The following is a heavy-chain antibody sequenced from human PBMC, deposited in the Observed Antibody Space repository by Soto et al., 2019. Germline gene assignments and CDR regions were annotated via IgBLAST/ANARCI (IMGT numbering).Heavy chain of an antibody. J-gene: IGHJ6*02. CDR1: GFTFRTYT. D-gene: IGHD2-15*01. CDR3: ARDRGYDAHDYYYNAMDV. Sequence: GGSLRLSCISSGFTFRTYTMNWVRQAPGKGLEWVSGIRGFSPYTFYAESVKGRFTISRDNAKNSLYLQMNSLGAEDTAVYYCARDRGYDAHDYYYNAMDVWGQGTTVTVSS. CDR2: IRGFSPYT. V-gene: IGHV3-21*01.